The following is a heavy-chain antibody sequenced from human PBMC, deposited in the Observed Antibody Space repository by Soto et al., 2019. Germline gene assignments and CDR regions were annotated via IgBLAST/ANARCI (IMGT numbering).Heavy chain of an antibody. Sequence: EVQLVESGGGLVQPGGSLRLSCAVSGFSFSSYWMSWVRQAPGRGLEWVATIAHDGSEKFYVDSVKGRFTISRDNTKNSLYLQMNRLRAEDTALYYCARESNAHFDYWGQGTMVTVSS. D-gene: IGHD7-27*01. J-gene: IGHJ4*02. CDR1: GFSFSSYW. V-gene: IGHV3-7*01. CDR2: IAHDGSEK. CDR3: ARESNAHFDY.